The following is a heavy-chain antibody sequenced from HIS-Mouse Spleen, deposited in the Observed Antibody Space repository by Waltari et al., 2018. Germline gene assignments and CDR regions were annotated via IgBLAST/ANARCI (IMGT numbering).Heavy chain of an antibody. CDR2: IFYSGRP. Sequence: QLQLQESGPGLVKPSETLSLTCTVSGGSISSSSYYWGWLRQPPGKGLGWIGSIFYSGRPYYDPSLRSRFTLSVDTSKTQFSLKLSSVTAADTAVYYCARKRTASGWFDPWGQGTLVTVSS. J-gene: IGHJ5*02. CDR3: ARKRTASGWFDP. D-gene: IGHD2-21*02. V-gene: IGHV4-39*01. CDR1: GGSISSSSYY.